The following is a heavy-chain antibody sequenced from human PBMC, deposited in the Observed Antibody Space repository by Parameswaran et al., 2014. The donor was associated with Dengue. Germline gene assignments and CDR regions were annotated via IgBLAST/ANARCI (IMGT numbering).Heavy chain of an antibody. Sequence: VRQMPGKGLEWIGSIYYSGSTYYNPSLKSRVTISVDTSKNQFSLKLSSVTAADTAVYYCARGELLWFGELGNTLNWFDPWGQGTLVTVSS. D-gene: IGHD3-10*01. CDR3: ARGELLWFGELGNTLNWFDP. J-gene: IGHJ5*02. CDR2: IYYSGST. V-gene: IGHV4-39*01.